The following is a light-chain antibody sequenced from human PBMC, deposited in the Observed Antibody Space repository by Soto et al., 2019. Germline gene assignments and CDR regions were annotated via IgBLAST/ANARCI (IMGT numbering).Light chain of an antibody. V-gene: IGKV3-20*01. J-gene: IGKJ4*01. Sequence: EIVLTQSPGTLSLSPGERAPLSCRASQDVSSRYFAWYQQKPGQAPRLLIYGASSRATGIPDRFSGSGSGTDFTLTISRLEPEDFAVYYCQQYGSSPLTFGGGTKVEIK. CDR3: QQYGSSPLT. CDR1: QDVSSRY. CDR2: GAS.